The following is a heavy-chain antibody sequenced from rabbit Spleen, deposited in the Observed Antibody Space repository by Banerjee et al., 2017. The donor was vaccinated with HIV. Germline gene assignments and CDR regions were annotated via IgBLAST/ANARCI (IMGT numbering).Heavy chain of an antibody. CDR3: VREVADAIGWNFGW. CDR1: GFDFSSYG. V-gene: IGHV1S47*01. J-gene: IGHJ4*01. Sequence: QEQVVESGGGLVQPGGSLKVSCKASGFDFSSYGVSWVRQVPGKGLEWIGYIDPVFGITYYANWVNGRFTISRDNAQNTLFLQLNSLTAADTATYFCVREVADAIGWNFGWWGQGTLVTVS. D-gene: IGHD4-1*01. CDR2: IDPVFGIT.